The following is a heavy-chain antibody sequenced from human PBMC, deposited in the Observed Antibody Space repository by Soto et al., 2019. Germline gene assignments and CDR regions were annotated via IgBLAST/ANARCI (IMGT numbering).Heavy chain of an antibody. Sequence: QVQLVQSGAEVKKPGSSVKVSCKASGGTFSSYTISWVRQAPGQGLEWMGRIIPILGIANYAQKFQGRVTITADKSTSTAYMELSSLRSEDTAVYYCARDVRTARRPYSSGGGYYYYYMDVWGKGTTVTVSS. CDR1: GGTFSSYT. D-gene: IGHD6-25*01. CDR3: ARDVRTARRPYSSGGGYYYYYMDV. J-gene: IGHJ6*03. CDR2: IIPILGIA. V-gene: IGHV1-69*08.